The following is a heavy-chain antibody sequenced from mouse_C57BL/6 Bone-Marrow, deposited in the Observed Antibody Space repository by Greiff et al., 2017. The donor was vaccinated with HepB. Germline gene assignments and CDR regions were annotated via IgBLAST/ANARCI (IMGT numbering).Heavy chain of an antibody. D-gene: IGHD1-1*01. CDR2: IWSGGST. CDR3: ARSQSLYYYGSIYAMDY. J-gene: IGHJ4*01. Sequence: VQLQESGPGLVQPSQSLSITCTVSGFSLTSYGVHWVRQSPGKGLEWLGVIWSGGSTDYNAAFISRLSISKDNSKSQVFFKMNSLQADDTAIYYCARSQSLYYYGSIYAMDYWGQGTSVTVSS. V-gene: IGHV2-2*01. CDR1: GFSLTSYG.